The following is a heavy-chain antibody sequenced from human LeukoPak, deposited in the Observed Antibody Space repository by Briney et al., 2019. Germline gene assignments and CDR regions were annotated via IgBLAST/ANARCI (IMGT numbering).Heavy chain of an antibody. Sequence: SETLSLTCTVSGGSISSGGYYWSWIRQHPGEGLEWIGYIYYSGSTYYNPSLKSRVTISVDTSKNQFSLKLSSVTAADTAVYYCAGQYSGYDSGAEYFQHWGQGTLVTVSS. CDR2: IYYSGST. CDR3: AGQYSGYDSGAEYFQH. V-gene: IGHV4-31*03. D-gene: IGHD5-12*01. J-gene: IGHJ1*01. CDR1: GGSISSGGYY.